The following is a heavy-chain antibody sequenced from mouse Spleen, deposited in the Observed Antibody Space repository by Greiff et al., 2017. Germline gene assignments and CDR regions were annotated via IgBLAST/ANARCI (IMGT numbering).Heavy chain of an antibody. J-gene: IGHJ1*03. CDR2: ISDGGSYT. CDR3: ARDGYYAPRYFDV. Sequence: EVKLMESGGGLVKPGGSLKLSCAASGFTFSSYAMSWVRQTPEKRLEWVATISDGGSYTYYPDNVKGRFTISRDNAKNNLYLQMSHLKSEDTAMYYCARDGYYAPRYFDVWGTGTTVTGSS. CDR1: GFTFSSYA. D-gene: IGHD2-3*01. V-gene: IGHV5-4*01.